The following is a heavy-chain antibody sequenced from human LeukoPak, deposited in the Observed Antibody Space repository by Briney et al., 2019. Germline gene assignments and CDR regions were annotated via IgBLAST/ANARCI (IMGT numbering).Heavy chain of an antibody. Sequence: PGGSLRLSCEASGFTFSGYWMSWVRQAPGTGLEWVANIKEDESQKYYVDSVKGRFTISRDNAKNSLYLQMNSLRAEDTAVYYCARALEVDYGDYGWTDYWGQGTLVTVSS. CDR1: GFTFSGYW. CDR3: ARALEVDYGDYGWTDY. J-gene: IGHJ4*02. CDR2: IKEDESQK. V-gene: IGHV3-7*01. D-gene: IGHD4-17*01.